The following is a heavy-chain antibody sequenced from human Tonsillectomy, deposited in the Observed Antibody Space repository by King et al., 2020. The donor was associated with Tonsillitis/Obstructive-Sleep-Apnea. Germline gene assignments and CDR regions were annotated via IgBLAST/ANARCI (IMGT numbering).Heavy chain of an antibody. CDR3: AREGAVMNAFDI. D-gene: IGHD2-8*01. J-gene: IGHJ3*02. V-gene: IGHV4-59*01. CDR1: GGPISSYY. CDR2: IYYSGGT. Sequence: LQLQESGPGLVKPSENLSLTCTVSGGPISSYYWSWIRQPSGKGLEWIGYIYYSGGTKYNPSLKSRVTISVDTSKNQFSLKLSSVTAADTAVYYCAREGAVMNAFDIWGQGTMVTVSS.